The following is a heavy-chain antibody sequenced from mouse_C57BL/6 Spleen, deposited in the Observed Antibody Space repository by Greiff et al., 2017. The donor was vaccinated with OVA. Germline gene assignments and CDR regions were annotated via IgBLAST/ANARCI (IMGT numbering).Heavy chain of an antibody. CDR3: ARHEDTTVVADYFDY. Sequence: EVKVVESGGDLVKPGGSLKLSCAASGFTFSSYGMSWVRQTPDKRLEWVATISSGGSYTYYPDSVKGRFTISRDNAKNTLYLQMSSLKSEDTAMYYCARHEDTTVVADYFDYWGQGTTLTVSS. J-gene: IGHJ2*01. CDR1: GFTFSSYG. D-gene: IGHD1-1*01. V-gene: IGHV5-6*01. CDR2: ISSGGSYT.